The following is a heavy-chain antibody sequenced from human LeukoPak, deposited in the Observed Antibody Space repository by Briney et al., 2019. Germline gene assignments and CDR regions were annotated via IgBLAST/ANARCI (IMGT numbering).Heavy chain of an antibody. V-gene: IGHV1-69*13. D-gene: IGHD2-2*01. CDR3: ARDGAYCSSTSCYYGYFDY. Sequence: SVKVSCKASGGTFSSYAISWVRQAPGQGLEWMGGIIPIFGTANYAQKFQGRVTITADESTSTAYMELSSLRSEDTAVYYCARDGAYCSSTSCYYGYFDYWGQGTLVTVSS. J-gene: IGHJ4*02. CDR1: GGTFSSYA. CDR2: IIPIFGTA.